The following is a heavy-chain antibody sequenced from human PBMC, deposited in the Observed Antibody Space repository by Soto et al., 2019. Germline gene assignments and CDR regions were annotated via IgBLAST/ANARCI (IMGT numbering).Heavy chain of an antibody. J-gene: IGHJ4*02. Sequence: EVQLVESGGGLVEPGGSLRLSCAASGFIFSDHYMDWVRQAPGKGLEWIGRVRDKANGYTTEYAASVRGRFTVSRDDSKNSLDLHMNSLQIEYTAMYYCVRNLASGGTYYIDYWGQGTLVTVSS. CDR3: VRNLASGGTYYIDY. D-gene: IGHD1-26*01. V-gene: IGHV3-72*01. CDR1: GFIFSDHY. CDR2: VRDKANGYTT.